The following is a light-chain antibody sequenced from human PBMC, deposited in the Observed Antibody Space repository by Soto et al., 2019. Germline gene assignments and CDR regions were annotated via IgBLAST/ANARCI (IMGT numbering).Light chain of an antibody. CDR1: QGISNY. J-gene: IGKJ1*01. V-gene: IGKV1-27*01. Sequence: DIQMTQSPSSLSASVADRVTITFRASQGISNYLAWYQQKPGKVPKLLIYAASTLQSGVPSRFSGSGSGTDITLTISSLQPEDVATYYCQKYNSAPRTFGQGTKVEIK. CDR3: QKYNSAPRT. CDR2: AAS.